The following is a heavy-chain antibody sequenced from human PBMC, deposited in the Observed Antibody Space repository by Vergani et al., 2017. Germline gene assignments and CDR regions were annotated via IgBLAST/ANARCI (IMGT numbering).Heavy chain of an antibody. CDR3: AKATEANWGYAFDI. J-gene: IGHJ3*02. CDR1: GYTFDDYD. CDR2: ISWNSGTI. V-gene: IGHV3-9*01. Sequence: VQLVQSGAEVKKPGASVKVSCKASGYTFDDYDMHWVRQAPGKGLEWVSGISWNSGTIGYADSVKGRFTISRDNAKNSLHLQMNSLRAEDTALYYCAKATEANWGYAFDIWGQGTMVTVSS. D-gene: IGHD7-27*01.